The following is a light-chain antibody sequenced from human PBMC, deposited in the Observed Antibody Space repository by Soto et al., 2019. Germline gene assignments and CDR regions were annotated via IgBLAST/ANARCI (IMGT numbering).Light chain of an antibody. V-gene: IGKV3-20*01. CDR2: GAS. CDR1: QSVSSSY. J-gene: IGKJ4*01. Sequence: EIVLTQSPGTLSLSPGERATLSCRASQSVSSSYLAWYQQKPGRAPRLLIYGASSRATGITDRFSGSGSGTDFTLTISRLEPEDFAVYYCQQYGSSPPRLTFGGGTKVEIK. CDR3: QQYGSSPPRLT.